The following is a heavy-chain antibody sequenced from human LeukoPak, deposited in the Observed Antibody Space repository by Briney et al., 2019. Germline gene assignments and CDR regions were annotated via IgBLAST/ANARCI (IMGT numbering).Heavy chain of an antibody. CDR3: ARVEDYVWGSYRLGFDY. CDR2: IYHSGST. CDR1: GGSFSGYY. V-gene: IGHV4-34*01. Sequence: SETLSLTCAVYGGSFSGYYWSWIRQPPGKGLEWIGEIYHSGSTNYNPSLKSRVTISVDTSKNQFSLKLSSVTAADTAVYYCARVEDYVWGSYRLGFDYWGQGTLVTVSS. D-gene: IGHD3-16*02. J-gene: IGHJ4*02.